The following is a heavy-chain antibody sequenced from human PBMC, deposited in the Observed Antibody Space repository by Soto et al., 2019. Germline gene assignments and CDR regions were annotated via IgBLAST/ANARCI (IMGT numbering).Heavy chain of an antibody. V-gene: IGHV3-33*01. J-gene: IGHJ4*02. CDR1: GFTFSSYG. D-gene: IGHD3-22*01. Sequence: QVQLVESGGGVVQPGRSLRLSCAASGFTFSSYGIHWVRQAPGKGLEWVAVIWYDGSNKYYADSVKGRFTISRDNSKNTLYLQMNSLRAEDTAVYYCARDTHDISFDYWGQGTLVTVSS. CDR2: IWYDGSNK. CDR3: ARDTHDISFDY.